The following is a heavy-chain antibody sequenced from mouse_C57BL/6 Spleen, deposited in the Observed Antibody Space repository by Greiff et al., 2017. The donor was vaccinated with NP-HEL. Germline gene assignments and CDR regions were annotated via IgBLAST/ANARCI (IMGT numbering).Heavy chain of an antibody. D-gene: IGHD2-2*01. Sequence: EVKVVESGGGLVQSGRSLRLSCATSGFTFSDFYMEWVRQAPGKGLEWIAASRNKANDYTTEYSASVKGRFIVSRDTSQSILYLQMNALRAEDTAIYYCAREGLVTTGAMDYWGQGTSVTVSS. CDR2: SRNKANDYTT. CDR1: GFTFSDFY. J-gene: IGHJ4*01. CDR3: AREGLVTTGAMDY. V-gene: IGHV7-1*01.